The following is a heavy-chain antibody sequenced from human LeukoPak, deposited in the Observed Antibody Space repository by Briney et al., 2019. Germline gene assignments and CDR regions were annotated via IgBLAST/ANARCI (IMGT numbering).Heavy chain of an antibody. CDR3: ARDCNSGNCYSDS. CDR2: INTYNGNA. V-gene: IGHV1-18*01. CDR1: GYTFTTYG. J-gene: IGHJ4*02. D-gene: IGHD2/OR15-2a*01. Sequence: ASVKLSCKASGYTFTTYGISWVRQAPGQGLEWMGWINTYNGNANSAQKFQDRVTMTRDTSTSTAYMDLRRLRSDDTAVYYCARDCNSGNCYSDSWGQGTLVTVSS.